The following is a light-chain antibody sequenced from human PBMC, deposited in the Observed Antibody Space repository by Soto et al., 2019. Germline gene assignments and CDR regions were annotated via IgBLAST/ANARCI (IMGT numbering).Light chain of an antibody. CDR3: CSYAGSATWV. V-gene: IGLV2-23*02. Sequence: QSALTQPASVSGSPGQSITISCTGTNSDVGNYNLVSWYQQHPGKAPKLMMYEVTKRPSGVSNRFSGSKSGNTASLTISGLQDEDEADYYCCSYAGSATWVFGGGTKVTVL. CDR1: NSDVGNYNL. J-gene: IGLJ3*02. CDR2: EVT.